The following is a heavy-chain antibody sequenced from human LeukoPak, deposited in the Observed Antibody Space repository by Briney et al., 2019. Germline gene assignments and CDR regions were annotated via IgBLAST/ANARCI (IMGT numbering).Heavy chain of an antibody. D-gene: IGHD3-10*01. V-gene: IGHV3-23*01. J-gene: IGHJ4*02. CDR3: AKETRRWFGELLSYYFDY. CDR1: GFTFSSYA. Sequence: GGSLRLSCAASGFTFSSYAMSWVRLAPGKGLEWVSTISGSGGSTYYADSVKGRFTISRDNSKNTLYLQMNSLRAEDTAVYYCAKETRRWFGELLSYYFDYWGQGTLVTVSS. CDR2: ISGSGGST.